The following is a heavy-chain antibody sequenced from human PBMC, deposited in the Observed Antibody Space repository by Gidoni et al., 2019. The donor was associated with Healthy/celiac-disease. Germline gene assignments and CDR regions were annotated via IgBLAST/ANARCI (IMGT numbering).Heavy chain of an antibody. Sequence: QVQLQESGPGLVKPPGTLSLTCSLSGGSTSSSNWWSWVRQPPGKGLGWIGETYHSGRTNYNPSLKSRVTISVDKSKNQFSLKLSSVTAADTAVYYCARGAYSSGSGYYGMDVWSQGTRSPSP. J-gene: IGHJ6*02. V-gene: IGHV4-4*03. CDR1: GGSTSSSNW. D-gene: IGHD6-25*01. CDR2: TYHSGRT. CDR3: ARGAYSSGSGYYGMDV.